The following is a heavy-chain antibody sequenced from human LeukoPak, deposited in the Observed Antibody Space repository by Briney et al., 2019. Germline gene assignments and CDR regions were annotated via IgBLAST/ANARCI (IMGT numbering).Heavy chain of an antibody. CDR3: ASDASDFWSGYQTDTYFDY. Sequence: MPGGSLRLSCAASGLTFSSYSMNWVRQAPGKGLEWVSSISSSSSYIYYADSVKGRFTISRDNDKNSLYLQMNSLRAEDTAVYYCASDASDFWSGYQTDTYFDYWGQGTLVTVSS. CDR2: ISSSSSYI. D-gene: IGHD3-3*01. J-gene: IGHJ4*02. V-gene: IGHV3-21*01. CDR1: GLTFSSYS.